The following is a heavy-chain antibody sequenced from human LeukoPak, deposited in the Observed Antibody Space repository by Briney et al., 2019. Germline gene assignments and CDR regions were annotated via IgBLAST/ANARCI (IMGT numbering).Heavy chain of an antibody. CDR3: ASASSHRIAAGGDY. V-gene: IGHV3-74*01. CDR2: ITSDGSSR. CDR1: GFTFSNYW. D-gene: IGHD6-13*01. J-gene: IGHJ4*02. Sequence: PGGSLRLSCAASGFTFSNYWMHWVRHAPGKGLEWVSRITSDGSSRNYADSVKGRFTISRDNAKNTLYLQMNSLRAEDTAVYYCASASSHRIAAGGDYWGQGTLVTVSS.